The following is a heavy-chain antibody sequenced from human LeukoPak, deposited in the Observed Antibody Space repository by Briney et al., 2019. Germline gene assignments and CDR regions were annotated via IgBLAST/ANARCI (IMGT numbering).Heavy chain of an antibody. V-gene: IGHV3-23*01. CDR3: AKDRGRYYDSSGYYWGYYFDS. J-gene: IGHJ4*02. D-gene: IGHD3-22*01. CDR1: GFTFSNYA. CDR2: ITGSGGST. Sequence: GGSLRLSCAASGFTFSNYAVDWVRQAPGKGLEWVSTITGSGGSTFYADSVKGRFTISRDNSMDTLYLQMSSLRAEDTAVYYCAKDRGRYYDSSGYYWGYYFDSWGQGILVTVST.